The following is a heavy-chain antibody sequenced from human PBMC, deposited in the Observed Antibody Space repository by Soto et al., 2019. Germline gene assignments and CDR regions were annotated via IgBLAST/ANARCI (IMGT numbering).Heavy chain of an antibody. J-gene: IGHJ6*02. CDR2: TNPDGSKK. CDR1: GFTFSTSW. V-gene: IGHV3-7*01. D-gene: IGHD1-26*01. CDR3: ARDFVVGGPTINYYYGMDV. Sequence: GGSLRLSCTASGFTFSTSWMNWVRQAPGKGLEWVASTNPDGSKKYHVDSVEGRFTISRDNSKNTLYLQMNSLGAEDTAVYYCARDFVVGGPTINYYYGMDVWGQGTTVTVSS.